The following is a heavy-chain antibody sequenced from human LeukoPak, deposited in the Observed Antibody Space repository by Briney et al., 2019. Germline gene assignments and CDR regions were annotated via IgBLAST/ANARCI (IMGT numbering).Heavy chain of an antibody. CDR1: GFTFSSYS. CDR3: ARALNYGYYDFWSGYLDAFDI. V-gene: IGHV3-21*01. D-gene: IGHD3-3*01. J-gene: IGHJ3*02. CDR2: ISSSSSYI. Sequence: GGSLRLSCAASGFTFSSYSMNWVRQAPGKGLEWVSSISSSSSYIYYADSVKGRFTISRDNAKNSLYLQMNSLRAEDTAEYYCARALNYGYYDFWSGYLDAFDIWGQGTMVTVSS.